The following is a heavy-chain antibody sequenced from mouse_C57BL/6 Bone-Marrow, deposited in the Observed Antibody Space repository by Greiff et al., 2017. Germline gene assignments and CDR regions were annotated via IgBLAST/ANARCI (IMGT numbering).Heavy chain of an antibody. D-gene: IGHD2-3*01. J-gene: IGHJ2*01. Sequence: EVQLQQSGPELVKPGASVKISCKASGYTFTDYYMNWVKQSHGKSLEWIGDINPNNGGTSYNQKFKGKATLTVDKSSSTAYMELRSLTSEDSAVYYCARSIYDDYYEDLFDYWGQGTTLTVSS. CDR3: ARSIYDDYYEDLFDY. CDR1: GYTFTDYY. V-gene: IGHV1-26*01. CDR2: INPNNGGT.